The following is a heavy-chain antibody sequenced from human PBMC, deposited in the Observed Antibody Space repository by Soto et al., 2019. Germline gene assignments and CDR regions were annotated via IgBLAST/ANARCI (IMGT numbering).Heavy chain of an antibody. CDR2: ISYDGSNK. V-gene: IGHV3-30-3*01. CDR1: GFTFSSYA. D-gene: IGHD4-17*01. J-gene: IGHJ4*02. Sequence: QVQLVESGGGVVQPGRSLRLSCAASGFTFSSYAMHWVRQAPGKGLEWVAVISYDGSNKYYADSVKGRFTISRDNSKNTLYLQMNRLRAEDTAVYYCARDLTTVVTPYYFDYWGQGTLVTVSS. CDR3: ARDLTTVVTPYYFDY.